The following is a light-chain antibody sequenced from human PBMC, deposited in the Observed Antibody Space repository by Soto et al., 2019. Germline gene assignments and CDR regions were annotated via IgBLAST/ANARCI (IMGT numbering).Light chain of an antibody. V-gene: IGKV1-5*03. Sequence: DVQVTQSPSTLSASVGDRVTITCRVSQNINSWLAWYQQRPGKAPKLLIHKASILQSGAPPRFSGSESGTEFTLTISSLQPDDSATYYCQQYDSISGTFGQGTKVDIK. CDR1: QNINSW. CDR3: QQYDSISGT. CDR2: KAS. J-gene: IGKJ1*01.